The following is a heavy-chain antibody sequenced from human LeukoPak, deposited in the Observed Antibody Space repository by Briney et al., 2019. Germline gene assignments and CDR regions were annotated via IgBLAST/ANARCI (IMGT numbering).Heavy chain of an antibody. CDR3: ARAFEDYGDYVLDYYYYMDV. V-gene: IGHV3-21*06. D-gene: IGHD4-17*01. J-gene: IGHJ6*03. Sequence: PGGSLRLSCAASGFTFSSYSMNWVRQAPGKGLEWVSSISSSTSYIYYADSVKGRFTISRDNAKNTLYLQMNSLRAEDTAVYYCARAFEDYGDYVLDYYYYMDVWGKGTTVTVSS. CDR2: ISSSTSYI. CDR1: GFTFSSYS.